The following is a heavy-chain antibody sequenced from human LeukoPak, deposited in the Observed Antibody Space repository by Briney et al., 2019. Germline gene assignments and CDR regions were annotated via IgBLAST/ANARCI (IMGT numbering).Heavy chain of an antibody. J-gene: IGHJ4*02. D-gene: IGHD3-22*01. CDR3: AKDISSGRPYYFDY. CDR1: GFTFDDYA. CDR2: ISWNSGSI. V-gene: IGHV3-9*01. Sequence: SLRLSCAASGFTFDDYAMHWVRQAPGKGLEWVSGISWNSGSIGYADSVKGRFTISRDNAKNSLYLQMNSLRAEDTALYYCAKDISSGRPYYFDYWGQGTLVTVSS.